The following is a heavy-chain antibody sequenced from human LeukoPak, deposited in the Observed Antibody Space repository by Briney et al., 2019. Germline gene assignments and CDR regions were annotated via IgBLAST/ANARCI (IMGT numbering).Heavy chain of an antibody. J-gene: IGHJ3*02. V-gene: IGHV3-73*01. D-gene: IGHD7-27*01. CDR2: IRPRTSNYAT. CDR3: TRHGSLTGDHGFDI. CDR1: GFTFSGSP. Sequence: PGGSLRLSCAASGFTFSGSPIHWVRQASGKGLEWVGRIRPRTSNYATAYDASVKGRFTVSRDDSQNTAYLQMNSLTADDTAVYYCTRHGSLTGDHGFDIWGQGTMVTVSS.